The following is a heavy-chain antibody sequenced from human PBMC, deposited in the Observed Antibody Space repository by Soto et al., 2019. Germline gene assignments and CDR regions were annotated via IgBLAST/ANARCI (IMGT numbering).Heavy chain of an antibody. Sequence: QVQLVESGGGVVQPGRSLRLSCAASGFTFSSYGMHWVRQAPGKGLEWVAIISYDGRNKYFADSGKGRFTISRDNSKNTLYLQMNSLGVEDTAVYFCAKDLGPILVPGAFDIWGQGTMVTVSS. CDR3: AKDLGPILVPGAFDI. CDR2: ISYDGRNK. J-gene: IGHJ3*02. D-gene: IGHD2-15*01. CDR1: GFTFSSYG. V-gene: IGHV3-30*18.